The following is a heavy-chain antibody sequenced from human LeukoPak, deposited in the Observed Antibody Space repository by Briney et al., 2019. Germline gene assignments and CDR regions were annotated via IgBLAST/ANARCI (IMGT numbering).Heavy chain of an antibody. CDR3: AREVVAVSLYYFDY. CDR2: IKQDGSEK. CDR1: GFTFSSYW. J-gene: IGHJ4*02. V-gene: IGHV3-7*03. D-gene: IGHD2-15*01. Sequence: GGSLRLSCAASGFTFSSYWMSWVRQAPGKGLEWVANIKQDGSEKYYVDSVKGRFTISRDNAKNSLYLQMNSPRAEDTAVYYCAREVVAVSLYYFDYWGQGTLVTVSS.